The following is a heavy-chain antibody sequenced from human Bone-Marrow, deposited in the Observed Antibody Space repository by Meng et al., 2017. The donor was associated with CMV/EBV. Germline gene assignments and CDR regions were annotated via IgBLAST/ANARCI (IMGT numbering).Heavy chain of an antibody. D-gene: IGHD6-19*01. CDR2: INPNSGGT. V-gene: IGHV1-2*02. Sequence: ASVKVSCKASGYTFTGYYMHWVRQAPGQGLEWMGWINPNSGGTNYAQKFQGRVTMTRDTSISTAYMELSRLRSDDTAVYYCARVLSIAVDRAFDYWGQGTLVTVSS. CDR1: GYTFTGYY. J-gene: IGHJ4*02. CDR3: ARVLSIAVDRAFDY.